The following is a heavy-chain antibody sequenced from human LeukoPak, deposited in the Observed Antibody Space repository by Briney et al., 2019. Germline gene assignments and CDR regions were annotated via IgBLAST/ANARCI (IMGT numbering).Heavy chain of an antibody. CDR1: GFTFSSYS. CDR2: ISGSSSYI. D-gene: IGHD2-15*01. CDR3: ASTAELGYCSGGSCYRLDY. V-gene: IGHV3-21*01. J-gene: IGHJ4*02. Sequence: GGSLRLSCAASGFTFSSYSMNWVRQAPGKGLEWVSSISGSSSYIYYADSVKGRFTISRDNAKNSLYLQMNSLRAEDTAVYYCASTAELGYCSGGSCYRLDYWGQGTLVTVSS.